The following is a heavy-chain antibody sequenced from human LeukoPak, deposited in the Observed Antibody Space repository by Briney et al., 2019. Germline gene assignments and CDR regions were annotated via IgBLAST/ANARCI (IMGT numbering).Heavy chain of an antibody. CDR3: ARDLGGGWCH. D-gene: IGHD6-19*01. V-gene: IGHV3-21*01. CDR1: GFTFSNYD. CDR2: IRSSTTHI. Sequence: PGGSLRLSCAGSGFTFSNYDMNWVRQAPGKGPEWVSSIRSSTTHIYYADSVKGRFTVSRDNAKNSLYLQMNSLRAEDTAVYYCARDLGGGWCHWGQGTLVTVSS. J-gene: IGHJ4*02.